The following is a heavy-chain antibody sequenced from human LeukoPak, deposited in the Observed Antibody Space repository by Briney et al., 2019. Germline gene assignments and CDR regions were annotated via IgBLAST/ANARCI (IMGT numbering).Heavy chain of an antibody. J-gene: IGHJ5*02. CDR1: GGTFSSYA. V-gene: IGHV1-69*04. CDR3: ARDIAAAGTKDSYNWFDP. CDR2: IIPILGIA. D-gene: IGHD6-13*01. Sequence: SVKVSCKASGGTFSSYAISWVRQAPAQGLEWMGRIIPILGIANYAQKFQGRVTITADKSTSTAYMELSSLRSEDTAVYYCARDIAAAGTKDSYNWFDPWGQGTLVTVSS.